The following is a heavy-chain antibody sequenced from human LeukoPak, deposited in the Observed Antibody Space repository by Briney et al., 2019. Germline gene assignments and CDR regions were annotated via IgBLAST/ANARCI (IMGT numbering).Heavy chain of an antibody. CDR1: GFTFSSYG. CDR3: AKESTMLSGSPDY. D-gene: IGHD3-10*02. V-gene: IGHV3-30*02. Sequence: GGSLRLSCAASGFTFSSYGMHWVRQAPGKGLEWVAFIRCDGSNKYYADSVKGRFTISRDNSKNTLYVQVNSLRAEDTAVYYCAKESTMLSGSPDYWGQGTLVTVSS. J-gene: IGHJ4*02. CDR2: IRCDGSNK.